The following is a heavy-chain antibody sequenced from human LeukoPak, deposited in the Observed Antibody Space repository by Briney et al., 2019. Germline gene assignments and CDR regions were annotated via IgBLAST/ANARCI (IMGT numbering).Heavy chain of an antibody. CDR3: ARAPAYSSSCYDY. CDR1: GGSISSYY. D-gene: IGHD6-13*01. V-gene: IGHV4-59*01. Sequence: SETLSLTCTVSGGSISSYYWSWIRQPPGKGLEWIGYIYYSGSTNYNPSPKSRVTISVDTSKNQFSLKLSSVTAADTAVYYCARAPAYSSSCYDYWGQGTLVTVSS. CDR2: IYYSGST. J-gene: IGHJ4*02.